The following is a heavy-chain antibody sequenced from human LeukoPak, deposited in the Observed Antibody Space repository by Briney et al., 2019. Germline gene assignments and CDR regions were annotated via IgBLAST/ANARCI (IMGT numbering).Heavy chain of an antibody. V-gene: IGHV3-74*01. J-gene: IGHJ4*02. CDR1: GFTFSSFW. CDR3: ARGSGDSSGWTSYLGAWFDY. Sequence: GGSLRLSCAASGFTFSSFWMHWVRQAPEKGLVWVSRINSDGRSTNYADSVKGRFTISRDNAKNTLYLQMNSLRAEDTAVYYCARGSGDSSGWTSYLGAWFDYWGQGTLVTVSS. D-gene: IGHD6-19*01. CDR2: INSDGRST.